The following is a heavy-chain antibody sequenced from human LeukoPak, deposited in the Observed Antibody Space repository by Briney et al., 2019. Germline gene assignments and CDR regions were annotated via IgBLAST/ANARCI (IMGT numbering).Heavy chain of an antibody. CDR2: AYYSGST. Sequence: PSETLSLTCTISGGSISTYYWTWIRKPPGKGREGIGNAYYSGSTNYNPSLKSRVTISVDTSKNQLSLKLSSVTAADTAVYYCARGGGYTSDYYYYYMDVWGKGTTVTVSS. CDR3: ARGGGYTSDYYYYYMDV. J-gene: IGHJ6*03. CDR1: GGSISTYY. V-gene: IGHV4-59*01. D-gene: IGHD5-24*01.